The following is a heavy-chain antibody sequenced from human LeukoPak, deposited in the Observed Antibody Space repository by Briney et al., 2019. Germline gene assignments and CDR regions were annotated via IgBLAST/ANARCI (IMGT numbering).Heavy chain of an antibody. Sequence: PGGSLRLSCAASGFTFNDAWMSWVRQAPGKGLEWVGRIKSKNDGGTIDYAAPVKGRFTISRDDSKNMLYLQMNSLKIEDTAVYYCATAPYYYDSNGYWGGAFDIWGQGTMVTVSS. D-gene: IGHD3-22*01. CDR2: IKSKNDGGTI. J-gene: IGHJ3*02. CDR1: GFTFNDAW. V-gene: IGHV3-15*01. CDR3: ATAPYYYDSNGYWGGAFDI.